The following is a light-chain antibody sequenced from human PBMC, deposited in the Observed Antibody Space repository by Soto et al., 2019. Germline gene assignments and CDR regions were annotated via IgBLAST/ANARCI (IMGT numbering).Light chain of an antibody. Sequence: QSVLTQPPSVSGAPGQRVTISCTGSSSNIGAGYDVHWYQQLPGTAPKLLIYNNDQRPSGVPDRFSGSKSGTSASLAISGLQSEDEADYYCAAWDDSLSGVLFGGGTKVTVL. CDR3: AAWDDSLSGVL. V-gene: IGLV1-40*01. CDR2: NND. CDR1: SSNIGAGYD. J-gene: IGLJ2*01.